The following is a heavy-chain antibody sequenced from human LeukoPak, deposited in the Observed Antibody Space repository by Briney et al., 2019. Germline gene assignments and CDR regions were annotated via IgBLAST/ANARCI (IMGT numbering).Heavy chain of an antibody. D-gene: IGHD2-8*02. CDR2: IFHTGST. CDR1: GDSISNSNW. CDR3: ARGYWFYFDY. V-gene: IGHV4-4*02. Sequence: PSETLSLTCAVSGDSISNSNWWSWVRQPPGKGLEWIGYIFHTGSTNYNPSLKSRVTISVDKSKNQFSLRLISVTAADTAVYFCARGYWFYFDYWGQGTLVTVSS. J-gene: IGHJ4*02.